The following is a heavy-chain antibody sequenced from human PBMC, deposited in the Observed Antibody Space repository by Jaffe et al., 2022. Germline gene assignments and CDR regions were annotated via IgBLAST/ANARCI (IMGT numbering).Heavy chain of an antibody. J-gene: IGHJ3*02. CDR3: TRAKGYSSGWFDGFDI. Sequence: EVQLVESGGGLVQPGRSLRLSCTASGFTFGDSAMSWFRQAPGKGLEWVGFISGKAYGGTTQYAASVKGRFTISRDDSKSIAYLQMNSLKTEDTAVYYCTRAKGYSSGWFDGFDIWGQGTMVTVSS. D-gene: IGHD6-19*01. CDR2: ISGKAYGGTT. CDR1: GFTFGDSA. V-gene: IGHV3-49*03.